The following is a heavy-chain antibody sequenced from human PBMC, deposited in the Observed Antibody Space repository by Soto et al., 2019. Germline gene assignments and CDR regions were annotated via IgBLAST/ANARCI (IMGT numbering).Heavy chain of an antibody. D-gene: IGHD2-8*02. Sequence: QVQLVQSGAEVKKPGSSVKVSCKASGGTFSSYAISWVRQAPGQGLEWMGGIIPIFGTANYAQKFQGRVTITADESTSTAYMVLSSLRSEDTAVYYCASVPPGGVCCQYGMDVWGQGTTVTVSS. J-gene: IGHJ6*02. CDR1: GGTFSSYA. CDR3: ASVPPGGVCCQYGMDV. V-gene: IGHV1-69*01. CDR2: IIPIFGTA.